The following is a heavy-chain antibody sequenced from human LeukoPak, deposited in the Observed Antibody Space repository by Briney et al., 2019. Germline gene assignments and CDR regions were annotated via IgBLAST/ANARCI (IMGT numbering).Heavy chain of an antibody. CDR1: GFTFSDHY. J-gene: IGHJ3*01. D-gene: IGHD2-15*01. CDR2: IGSSGTTI. V-gene: IGHV3-11*04. CDR3: ARADSTDGFDL. Sequence: GGSLRLSCAASGFTFSDHYMTWIRQAPGKGLEWVSYIGSSGTTIYYADSVKGRFTISRDNANNSLYLEMSSLRADDSAVYYCARADSTDGFDLWGQGTMVTVSS.